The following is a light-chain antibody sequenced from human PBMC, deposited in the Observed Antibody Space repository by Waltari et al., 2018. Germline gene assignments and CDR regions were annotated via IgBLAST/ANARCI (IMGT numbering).Light chain of an antibody. V-gene: IGLV2-18*02. CDR1: SSEVGTYNR. CDR2: DLS. Sequence: QSALTQPPSVSGSPGQSVTISCSGTSSEVGTYNRVSWYQQPPGTAPKLIISDLSSRPSGVPDRFSGSKSGSTASLTISGLQAEDEGDYYCSSYTPSGTLVFGGGTKLTVL. CDR3: SSYTPSGTLV. J-gene: IGLJ2*01.